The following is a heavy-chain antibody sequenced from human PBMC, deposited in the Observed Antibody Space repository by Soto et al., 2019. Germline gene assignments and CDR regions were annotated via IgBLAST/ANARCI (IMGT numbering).Heavy chain of an antibody. D-gene: IGHD1-1*01. J-gene: IGHJ4*02. V-gene: IGHV3-11*06. CDR1: GFTFSDFY. CDR3: ARDVRLPAY. Sequence: AGGSLRLSCAASGFTFSDFYMAWIRQAPGKGPEYISYISGDGADTNYVNSVKGRFTISRDNAQNSLYLHMNGLRAEDTAVYYCARDVRLPAYWGQGTQVTVS. CDR2: ISGDGADT.